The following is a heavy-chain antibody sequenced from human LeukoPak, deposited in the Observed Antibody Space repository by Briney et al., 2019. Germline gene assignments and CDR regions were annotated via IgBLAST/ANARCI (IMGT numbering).Heavy chain of an antibody. J-gene: IGHJ4*02. CDR1: GGSISSSRYY. V-gene: IGHV4-39*01. CDR2: FEYTVST. D-gene: IGHD3-22*01. Sequence: SETLYLTCSVPGGSISSSRYYWGWLRQPPGKGLERPGRFEYTVSTYFNASLKSRVALSVDPSMNRFSLKLSSVTAPDTPVDYYAANERTYYYDSINYCGTSYFDSWGQGTLVAVSS. CDR3: AANERTYYYDSINYCGTSYFDS.